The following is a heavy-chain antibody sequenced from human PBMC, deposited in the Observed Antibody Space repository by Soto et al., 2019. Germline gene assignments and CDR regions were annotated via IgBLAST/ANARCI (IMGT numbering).Heavy chain of an antibody. CDR3: ARSYDSNGYSPGSFDY. Sequence: GGALRLSCAASGFNITNNYMSWVRQAPGKGLEWVSFIYSGGSIYYEDSVKGRFSISRDISKNTLFLQMNSLRAEDTAVYYCARSYDSNGYSPGSFDYWGQGTLVTVSS. V-gene: IGHV3-53*01. CDR1: GFNITNNY. J-gene: IGHJ4*02. D-gene: IGHD3-22*01. CDR2: IYSGGSI.